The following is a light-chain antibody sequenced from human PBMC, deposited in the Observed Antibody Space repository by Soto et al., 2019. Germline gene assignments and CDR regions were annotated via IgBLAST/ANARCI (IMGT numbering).Light chain of an antibody. CDR1: TGAVTSGHY. J-gene: IGLJ1*01. V-gene: IGLV7-46*01. CDR2: DTS. CDR3: LLSYSAPG. Sequence: QAVETQEPSLTVSPGGTVTLTCGSSTGAVTSGHYPYWFQQKPGQAPRTLIYDTSNKHSWTPARFSGSLLGGKAALTLSGAQPEDEAEYYCLLSYSAPGFGTGTKLTVL.